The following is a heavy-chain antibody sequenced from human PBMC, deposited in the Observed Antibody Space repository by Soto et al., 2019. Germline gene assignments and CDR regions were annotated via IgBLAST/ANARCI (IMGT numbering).Heavy chain of an antibody. CDR1: GFTFSSYS. CDR3: ARDKDWAFDY. V-gene: IGHV3-48*03. Sequence: EVQLVESGGGLVQPGGSLRLSCVASGFTFSSYSMVWVRQAPGKGLEWVSYIFTTGTTIYYADSVKGRFTVSRDNAKNSVFLLLNSLRAEDTAVYYCARDKDWAFDYWGLGTPVTVSS. D-gene: IGHD3-9*01. CDR2: IFTTGTTI. J-gene: IGHJ4*02.